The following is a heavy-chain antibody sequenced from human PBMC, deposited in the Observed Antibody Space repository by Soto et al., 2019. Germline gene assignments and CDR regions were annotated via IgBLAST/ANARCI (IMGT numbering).Heavy chain of an antibody. CDR1: GFTFSSYG. V-gene: IGHV3-33*01. CDR2: IWYDGSNK. CDR3: ARDPITMVRGVTPIDAFDI. J-gene: IGHJ3*02. D-gene: IGHD3-10*01. Sequence: QVQLVESGGGVVQPGRSLRLSCAASGFTFSSYGMHWVRQAPGKGLEWVAVIWYDGSNKYYADSVKGRFTISRDNSKNGLXXQMNSLRAEDTAVYYCARDPITMVRGVTPIDAFDIWGQGTMVTVSS.